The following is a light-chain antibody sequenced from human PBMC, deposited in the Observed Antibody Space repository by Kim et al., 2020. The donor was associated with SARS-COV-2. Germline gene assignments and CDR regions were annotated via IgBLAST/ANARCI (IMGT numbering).Light chain of an antibody. CDR2: DVT. CDR3: ISYTTSTTLFYV. V-gene: IGLV2-14*03. Sequence: IPISCTGTTSDVGGNNYVSGYQQYPGKAPKLMIYDVTNRPSGVSNRFSGSKSGNTASLTISGLQSEDEADYYCISYTTSTTLFYVFGTGTKVTVL. CDR1: TSDVGGNNY. J-gene: IGLJ1*01.